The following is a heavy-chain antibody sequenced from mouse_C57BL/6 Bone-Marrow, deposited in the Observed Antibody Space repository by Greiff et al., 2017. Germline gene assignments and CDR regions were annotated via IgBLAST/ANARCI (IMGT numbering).Heavy chain of an antibody. CDR2: ISSGGSYT. CDR1: GFTFSSYG. Sequence: EVMLVESGGDLVKPGGSLKLSCAASGFTFSSYGMSWVRQTPDKRLEWVATISSGGSYTYYPDSVKGRFTISRDNAKKTLYLQMSSLKSEDTAMYYCARQRTGYYFESWGAGATLSVSS. V-gene: IGHV5-6*01. J-gene: IGHJ2*01. D-gene: IGHD3-1*01. CDR3: ARQRTGYYFES.